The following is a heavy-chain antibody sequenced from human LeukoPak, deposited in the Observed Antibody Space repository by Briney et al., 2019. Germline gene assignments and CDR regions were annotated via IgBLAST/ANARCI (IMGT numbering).Heavy chain of an antibody. D-gene: IGHD3-3*01. Sequence: GGSLRLSCAASGFTFNTFGVHWVRQAPGQGLEWVAAIWFDGGVKHYSDAVKGRFTISRDNSLNTLYLQMNSLRVEDTAIYYCAKDTAVQFLEPAFWGQGTLVTVSS. CDR3: AKDTAVQFLEPAF. CDR1: GFTFNTFG. J-gene: IGHJ4*02. CDR2: IWFDGGVK. V-gene: IGHV3-33*06.